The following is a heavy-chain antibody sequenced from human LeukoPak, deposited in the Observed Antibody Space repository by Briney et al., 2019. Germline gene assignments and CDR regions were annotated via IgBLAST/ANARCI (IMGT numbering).Heavy chain of an antibody. V-gene: IGHV3-7*02. Sequence: GGSLRLSCAASGFTFSTYEMHWVRQAPGKGLEWVANTEEDGSEKYYVDSVKGRFTISRDNAKNTLYLEMSSLRGEDTAVYYCATTYYYETSGYYPFDHWGQGTLVTVSS. CDR2: TEEDGSEK. J-gene: IGHJ4*02. CDR1: GFTFSTYE. D-gene: IGHD3-22*01. CDR3: ATTYYYETSGYYPFDH.